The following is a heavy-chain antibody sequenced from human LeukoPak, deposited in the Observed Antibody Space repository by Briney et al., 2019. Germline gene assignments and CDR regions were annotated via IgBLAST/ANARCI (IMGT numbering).Heavy chain of an antibody. Sequence: GGSLRLSCAASGFTFSSYWMSWVRQAPGKGLEWVANIKQDGSEKYYVDSVRGRFTISRDNAENSLYLQMNSLRAEDTAVYYCARELLSYYGSGSLNYWGQGTLVTVSS. D-gene: IGHD3-10*01. V-gene: IGHV3-7*03. CDR3: ARELLSYYGSGSLNY. CDR2: IKQDGSEK. CDR1: GFTFSSYW. J-gene: IGHJ4*02.